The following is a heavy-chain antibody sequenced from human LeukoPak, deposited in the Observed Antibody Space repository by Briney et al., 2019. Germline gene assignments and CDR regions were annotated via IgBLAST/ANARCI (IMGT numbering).Heavy chain of an antibody. CDR2: ISSSSSYI. D-gene: IGHD2-2*01. Sequence: TGGSLRLSCAASGFTFSSYAMNWVRQAPGKGLEWVSSISSSSSYIYYADPVKGRFTISRDNAKNSLYLQMNSLRAEDTAVYYCARRPAAMKGEDYWGQGTLVTVSS. J-gene: IGHJ4*02. CDR1: GFTFSSYA. V-gene: IGHV3-21*01. CDR3: ARRPAAMKGEDY.